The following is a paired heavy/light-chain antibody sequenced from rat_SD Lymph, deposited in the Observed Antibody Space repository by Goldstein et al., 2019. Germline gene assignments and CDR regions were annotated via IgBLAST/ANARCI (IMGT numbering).Heavy chain of an antibody. CDR1: GYTFTDYW. CDR2: IYPNSGAT. J-gene: IGHJ3*01. D-gene: IGHD3-2*01. Sequence: QVKLLQSGAALVKPGASVKMSCKASGYTFTDYWVSWVKQSHGKSLEWIGEIYPNSGATNFNEKFKGKATLTVDKSTSTAYMELSRLTSEDSAIYYCTRWAPSNWFAYWGQGTLVTVSS. CDR3: TRWAPSNWFAY. V-gene: IGHV1-36*01.
Light chain of an antibody. CDR1: QSLVHNNGNTY. V-gene: IGKV1S21*01. CDR3: GQGTQYPYT. Sequence: DVVMTQTPVSMSVSLGGQVSISCRSSQSLVHNNGNTYLSWYIQKPSQSPQLLIYKVSNRFSGISDRFSGSGSGTDFTLKISRVEPDDLGVYYCGQGTQYPYTFGAGTKLELK. CDR2: KVS. J-gene: IGKJ2-3*01.